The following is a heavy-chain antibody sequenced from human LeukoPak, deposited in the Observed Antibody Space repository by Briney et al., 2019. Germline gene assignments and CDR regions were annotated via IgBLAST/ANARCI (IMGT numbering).Heavy chain of an antibody. CDR2: ISDDSGST. V-gene: IGHV3-23*01. CDR3: AKKGYYDGSGYYMYYFDH. Sequence: GGSLRLSCAASELMFSSYAMSWVRQAPGKGLEWVSGISDDSGSTYYADSVKGRFTISRDNSKNTLYLQMNSLRAEDTAVYYCAKKGYYDGSGYYMYYFDHWGQGTLVTVSS. J-gene: IGHJ4*02. CDR1: ELMFSSYA. D-gene: IGHD3-22*01.